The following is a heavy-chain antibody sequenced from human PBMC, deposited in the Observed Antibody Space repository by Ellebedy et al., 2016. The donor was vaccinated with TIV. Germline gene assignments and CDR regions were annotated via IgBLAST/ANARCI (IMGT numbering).Heavy chain of an antibody. CDR1: GFTVSSNY. J-gene: IGHJ4*02. V-gene: IGHV3-15*01. CDR3: TTQRKPVFDY. D-gene: IGHD6-25*01. CDR2: IKSKTDGGTT. Sequence: GESLKISCAASGFTVSSNYMSWVRQAPGKGLEWVGRIKSKTDGGTTDYAAPVKGRFTISRDDSKNTLYLQMNSLKTEDTAVYYCTTQRKPVFDYWGQGTLVTVSS.